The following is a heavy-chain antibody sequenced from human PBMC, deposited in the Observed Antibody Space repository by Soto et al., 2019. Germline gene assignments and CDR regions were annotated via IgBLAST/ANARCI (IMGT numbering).Heavy chain of an antibody. CDR3: AKDCGSYYDILTGFNYYYYMDV. CDR2: ISGSGGST. D-gene: IGHD3-9*01. J-gene: IGHJ6*03. V-gene: IGHV3-23*01. Sequence: PGGSLRLSCAASGFTFSSYAMSWVRQAPGKGLEWVSAISGSGGSTYYADSVKGRFTISRDNSKNTLYLQMNSLRAEDTAVYYCAKDCGSYYDILTGFNYYYYMDVWGKGTTVTVSS. CDR1: GFTFSSYA.